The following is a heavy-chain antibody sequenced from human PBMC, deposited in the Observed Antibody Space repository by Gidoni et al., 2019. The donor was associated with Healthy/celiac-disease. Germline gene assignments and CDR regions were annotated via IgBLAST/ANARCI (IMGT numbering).Heavy chain of an antibody. D-gene: IGHD3-10*01. V-gene: IGHV2-26*01. CDR1: GFSLSNAIMG. CDR3: ARIRATMVRGVPTYYFDY. J-gene: IGHJ4*02. CDR2: TFSNDEK. Sequence: QVTLKESGPVLVKPTETLTLTCPVPGFSLSNAIMGVSWIRQPPGKALEWLAHTFSNDEKSYSTSLKSRLTISKDTSKSQVVLTMTNMDPVDTATYYCARIRATMVRGVPTYYFDYWGQGTLVTVSS.